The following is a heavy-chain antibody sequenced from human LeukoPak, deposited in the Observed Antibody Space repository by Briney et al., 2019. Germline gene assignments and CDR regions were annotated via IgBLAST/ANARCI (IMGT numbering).Heavy chain of an antibody. D-gene: IGHD3-22*01. CDR3: ARSSTTYYYDTSSHY. J-gene: IGHJ4*02. Sequence: PGGSLRLSCAASGFTFSSYSMNWVRQAPGKGLEWVSYISSSSGTIYYADSVKGRFTISRGNAENSLYLQMNSLRAEDTAVYYCARSSTTYYYDTSSHYWGQGTLVTVSS. CDR2: ISSSSGTI. CDR1: GFTFSSYS. V-gene: IGHV3-48*04.